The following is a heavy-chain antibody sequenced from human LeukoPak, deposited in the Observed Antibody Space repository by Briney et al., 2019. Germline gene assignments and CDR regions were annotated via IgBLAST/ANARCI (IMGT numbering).Heavy chain of an antibody. CDR1: GDTFTNYW. CDR3: ARRRLPTSGMDV. D-gene: IGHD5-12*01. V-gene: IGHV5-51*01. J-gene: IGHJ6*02. Sequence: GESLKISCKGSGDTFTNYWVGWVRQMPGKGLEWMGIIYPGDSDTRYSPSFQGQVTISADKSISTAFLQWSSLKASDTAMYYCARRRLPTSGMDVWGQGTTVTVSS. CDR2: IYPGDSDT.